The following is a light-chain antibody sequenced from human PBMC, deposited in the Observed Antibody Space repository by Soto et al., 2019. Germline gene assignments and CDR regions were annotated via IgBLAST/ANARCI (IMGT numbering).Light chain of an antibody. CDR1: SSNIGSNP. CDR3: AAWDDSLNGVL. J-gene: IGLJ2*01. CDR2: NNI. V-gene: IGLV1-44*01. Sequence: QAVVTQPPSASGTPGQRVTISCSGSSSNIGSNPVHWYQQVPETAPKLLTHNNIQRPSGVPARFSGSKSGTSASLAISGLQSEDEADYYCAAWDDSLNGVLFGGGTKLTVL.